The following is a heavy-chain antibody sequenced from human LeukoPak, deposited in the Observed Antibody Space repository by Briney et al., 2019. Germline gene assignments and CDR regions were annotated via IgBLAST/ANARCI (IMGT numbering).Heavy chain of an antibody. CDR1: GGSISSSSYY. D-gene: IGHD1-1*01. Sequence: SETLSLTCTVSGGSISSSSYYWGWIRQPPGKGLGWIGTIYYTGSTYYNPSLKSRVTISVDTSKTQCSLKLSSVTAADTAVYYCVRQEKGYNWNSASYYYYGMDVWGQGTTVTVSS. V-gene: IGHV4-39*01. J-gene: IGHJ6*02. CDR2: IYYTGST. CDR3: VRQEKGYNWNSASYYYYGMDV.